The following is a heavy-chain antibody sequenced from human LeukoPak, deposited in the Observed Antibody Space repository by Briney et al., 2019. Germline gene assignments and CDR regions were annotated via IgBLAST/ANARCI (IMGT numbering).Heavy chain of an antibody. Sequence: SETLSLTLACSVESLLKYIWTLIGQSPGKGLEWIGEINHRGSTNLNPSLKSRVTLSVDTSKHQFSLKLSSMTAADAAVYYCATRSYSGTGYYFYSWGQGTLVTVSS. CDR3: ATRSYSGTGYYFYS. J-gene: IGHJ4*02. CDR1: VESLLKYI. V-gene: IGHV4-34*01. CDR2: INHRGST. D-gene: IGHD5-12*01.